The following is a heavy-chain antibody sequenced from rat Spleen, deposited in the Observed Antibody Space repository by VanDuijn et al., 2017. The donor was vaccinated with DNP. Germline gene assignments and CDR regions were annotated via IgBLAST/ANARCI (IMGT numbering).Heavy chain of an antibody. CDR3: ATHDWNY. J-gene: IGHJ2*01. CDR2: ISPSGDTT. Sequence: EVQLVESGGGLVQPGRSLKLSCTASGFTFSNYDMAWVRQAPTKGLEWVASISPSGDTTYFRDSVKGRFTISRDNAKSTLYLHMDSLRSEDTATYHCATHDWNYWGRGVMVTVAS. CDR1: GFTFSNYD. V-gene: IGHV5-25*01.